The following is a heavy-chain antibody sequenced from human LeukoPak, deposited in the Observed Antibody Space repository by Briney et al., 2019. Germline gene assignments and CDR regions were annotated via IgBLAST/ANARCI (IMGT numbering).Heavy chain of an antibody. Sequence: SETLSLTCAGYGGSFSGYYWSWIRQPPGKGLEWIGEINHRRSTNYNPSLKSRVTMSVDTSKNQFSLNLSSVTAADTAVYYCARGQFWSGYSIWGQGTLVTVSS. CDR3: ARGQFWSGYSI. CDR2: INHRRST. V-gene: IGHV4-34*01. D-gene: IGHD3-3*02. CDR1: GGSFSGYY. J-gene: IGHJ4*02.